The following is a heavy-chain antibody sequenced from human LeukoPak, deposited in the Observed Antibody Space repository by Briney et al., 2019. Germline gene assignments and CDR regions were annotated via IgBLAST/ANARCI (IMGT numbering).Heavy chain of an antibody. CDR2: IYYSGST. CDR3: ARGTPGAFDI. V-gene: IGHV4-31*03. Sequence: SETLSLTCTFSGGSISSGAYYWSWIRQHPGKGLEWIGYIYYSGSTYYNPSLKSRVTISVDTSKSQFSLKLSSVTAADTAVYYCARGTPGAFDIWGQGTMVTVFS. CDR1: GGSISSGAYY. J-gene: IGHJ3*02.